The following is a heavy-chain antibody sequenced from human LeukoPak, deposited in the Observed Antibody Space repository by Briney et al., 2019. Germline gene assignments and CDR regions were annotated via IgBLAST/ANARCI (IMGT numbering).Heavy chain of an antibody. V-gene: IGHV3-33*06. CDR3: AKGGSIAARGGWYYYYYMDV. CDR1: GFTFSSYG. D-gene: IGHD6-6*01. Sequence: GGSLRLSCAASGFTFSSYGMHWVRQAPGKGLEWVAVIWYDGSNKYYAAAMKRRSTISRDNSKNTQYLQMNSLRAEDTAVYYCAKGGSIAARGGWYYYYYMDVWGKGTTVTVSS. CDR2: IWYDGSNK. J-gene: IGHJ6*03.